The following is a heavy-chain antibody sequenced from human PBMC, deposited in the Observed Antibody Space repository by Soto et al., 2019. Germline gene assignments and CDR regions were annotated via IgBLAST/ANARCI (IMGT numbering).Heavy chain of an antibody. J-gene: IGHJ4*02. V-gene: IGHV1-2*02. CDR1: GYTFTGYY. CDR3: ARESGDCSGGSCHTDY. CDR2: INPNSGGT. Sequence: ASVKVSYKASGYTFTGYYMHWVRQAPGQGLEWMGWINPNSGGTNYAQKFQGRVTMTRDTSISTAYMELSRLRSDDTAVYYCARESGDCSGGSCHTDYWGQGTLVTVSS. D-gene: IGHD2-15*01.